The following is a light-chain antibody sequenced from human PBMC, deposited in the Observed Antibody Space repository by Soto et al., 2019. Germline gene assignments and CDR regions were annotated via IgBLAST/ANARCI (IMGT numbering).Light chain of an antibody. J-gene: IGKJ2*01. V-gene: IGKV1-39*01. CDR1: QDIGLF. Sequence: DIQMTQSPSSLSASVGDRVTITCRASQDIGLFLNWYQQKPGKAPKCLIYAASSLQSRVPSRFSGSGSGTDFNFTINSLQPDDFATYYCQQTYNTPRTFGQGTKMDI. CDR2: AAS. CDR3: QQTYNTPRT.